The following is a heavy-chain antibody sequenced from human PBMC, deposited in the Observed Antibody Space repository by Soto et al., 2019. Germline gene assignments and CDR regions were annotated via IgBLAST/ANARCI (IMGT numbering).Heavy chain of an antibody. CDR1: GGSISSYY. CDR2: IYYSGST. D-gene: IGHD6-19*01. J-gene: IGHJ4*02. V-gene: IGHV4-59*01. CDR3: ARSRYTSGWWTPPFDY. Sequence: QVQLQESGPGLVKPSESLSLTCAVSGGSISSYYWSWIRQPPGKGLEWIGYIYYSGSTNYNPSLKSRVTISVDTSKNQFSLKVTSVTAADTAVYYCARSRYTSGWWTPPFDYWGQGTLVTVSS.